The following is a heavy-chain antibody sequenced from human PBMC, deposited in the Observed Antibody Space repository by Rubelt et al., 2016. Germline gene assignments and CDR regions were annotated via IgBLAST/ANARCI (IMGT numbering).Heavy chain of an antibody. Sequence: VQLQESGPGLVKPLETLSLICTVSGASIDSRDYFWGWIRQPPGKGLEWVSVIHRGGETYYADSVKGRFTISRDNSKNTLYLQMNSLRAEDTAVYYCAKVDGAIRFDYWGQGTLVTVSS. D-gene: IGHD5-24*01. J-gene: IGHJ4*02. CDR2: IHRGGET. V-gene: IGHV3-66*01. CDR1: GASIDSRDY. CDR3: AKVDGAIRFDY.